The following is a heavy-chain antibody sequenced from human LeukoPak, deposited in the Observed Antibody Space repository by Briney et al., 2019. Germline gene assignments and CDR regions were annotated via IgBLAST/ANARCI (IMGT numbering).Heavy chain of an antibody. J-gene: IGHJ4*02. V-gene: IGHV4-39*02. D-gene: IGHD6-19*01. CDR1: GGSISSSSYY. CDR2: IYYSGST. CDR3: ARDSVGSGWY. Sequence: SETLSLTCTVSGGSISSSSYYWGWIRQPPGKGLEWIGSIYYSGSTYYNPSLKSRVTISVDTSKNQFSLKLSSVTAADTAVYYCARDSVGSGWYWGQGTLVTVSS.